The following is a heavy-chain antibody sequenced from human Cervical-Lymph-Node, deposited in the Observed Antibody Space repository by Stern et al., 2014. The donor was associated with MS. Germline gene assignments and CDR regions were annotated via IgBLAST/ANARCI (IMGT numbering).Heavy chain of an antibody. CDR2: IGTKLGNT. CDR1: GYTFTNYA. D-gene: IGHD6-13*01. V-gene: IGHV1-18*01. Sequence: VQLVQSGAEVKQPGASLKVSCKASGYTFTNYAISWVRQVPGQGLEWMGWIGTKLGNTNSAERFQDRVTLATDTSTNTVYMELRSLRSDDTAMYYCRAGADAFDVWGQGTMVTVSS. CDR3: RAGADAFDV. J-gene: IGHJ3*01.